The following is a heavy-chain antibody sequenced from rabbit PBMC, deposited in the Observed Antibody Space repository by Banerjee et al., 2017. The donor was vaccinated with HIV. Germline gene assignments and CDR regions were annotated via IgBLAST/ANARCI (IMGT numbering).Heavy chain of an antibody. Sequence: QSLEESGGDLVKPGASLTLTCTASGFSLSSNYWICWVRQAPGTGLEWIACIYGGSSCSTYYASWAKGRFTISKPSSTTVTLQMASLTAADTATYFCARSYSGYGYAGYLGLWGQGTLVTVS. V-gene: IGHV1S40*01. CDR1: GFSLSSNYW. CDR3: ARSYSGYGYAGYLGL. D-gene: IGHD6-1*01. CDR2: IYGGSSCST. J-gene: IGHJ3*01.